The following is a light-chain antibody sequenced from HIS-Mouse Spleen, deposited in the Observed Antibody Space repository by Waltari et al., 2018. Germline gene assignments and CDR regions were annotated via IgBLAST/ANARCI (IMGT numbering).Light chain of an antibody. CDR3: QQSYSTPMYT. V-gene: IGKV1-39*01. CDR1: QSISSY. J-gene: IGKJ2*01. CDR2: AAS. Sequence: DIQMTPSPSSLSASVGARVTITCRASQSISSYLNWYQQKPGKAPKLLIYAASSLQSGVPSRFSGSGSGTDFTLTISSLQPEDFATYYCQQSYSTPMYTFGQGTKLEIK.